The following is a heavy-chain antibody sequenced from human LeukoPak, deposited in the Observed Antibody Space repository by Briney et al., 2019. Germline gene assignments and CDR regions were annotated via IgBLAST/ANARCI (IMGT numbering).Heavy chain of an antibody. CDR1: GYTFTGYY. CDR3: ARDQGSRLTIDY. CDR2: INPNSGGT. D-gene: IGHD2-2*01. V-gene: IGHV1-2*02. J-gene: IGHJ4*02. Sequence: ASVKVSCKASGYTFTGYYMHWVRQAPGQGLEWMGWINPNSGGTNYAQKFQGRVTMTRDTSISTAHMELSRLRSDDTAVYYCARDQGSRLTIDYRGQGTLVAVSS.